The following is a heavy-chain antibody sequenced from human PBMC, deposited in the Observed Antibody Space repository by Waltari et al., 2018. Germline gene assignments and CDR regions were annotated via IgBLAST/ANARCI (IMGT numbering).Heavy chain of an antibody. D-gene: IGHD4-17*01. CDR3: ARERVTTVTH. J-gene: IGHJ4*02. CDR2: IKQDGSEK. Sequence: EVQLVESGGGLVQPGGSLRLSCAASGFTFSSYGMSWVRQAPGKGLEWVSNIKQDGSEKYYVDSVKGRFTISRDNAKNSLYLQMNSLRAEDTAVYYCARERVTTVTHWGQGTLVTVSS. V-gene: IGHV3-7*01. CDR1: GFTFSSYG.